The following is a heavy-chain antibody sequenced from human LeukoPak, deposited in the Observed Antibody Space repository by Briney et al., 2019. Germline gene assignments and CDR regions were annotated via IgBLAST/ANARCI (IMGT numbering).Heavy chain of an antibody. Sequence: SETLSLTCTVSGYSISSGYYWSWIRQPAGKGLEWIGRIYTSGSTNYNPSLKSRVTISVDTSKNQFSLKLSSVTAADTAVYYCARSPATIWFDPWGQGTLVTVSS. J-gene: IGHJ5*02. CDR1: GYSISSGYY. V-gene: IGHV4-61*02. CDR3: ARSPATIWFDP. D-gene: IGHD5-12*01. CDR2: IYTSGST.